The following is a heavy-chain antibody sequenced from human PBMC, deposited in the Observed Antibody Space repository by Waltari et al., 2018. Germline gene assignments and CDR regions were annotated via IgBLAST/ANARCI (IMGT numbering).Heavy chain of an antibody. CDR2: INHSGNN. CDR1: SGSLTGYH. V-gene: IGHV4-34*01. CDR3: ARGHPFTIVSPRYYYYYYMDV. J-gene: IGHJ6*03. D-gene: IGHD3-9*01. Sequence: QVHLQQWGAGLLKPSETLSLTCGVYSGSLTGYHWNWIRQAPGKGLEWIGDINHSGNNDYNPSLESRVTISADPSKNQFSLHLTSVTAADTAVYYCARGHPFTIVSPRYYYYYYMDVWDKGTAVTVSS.